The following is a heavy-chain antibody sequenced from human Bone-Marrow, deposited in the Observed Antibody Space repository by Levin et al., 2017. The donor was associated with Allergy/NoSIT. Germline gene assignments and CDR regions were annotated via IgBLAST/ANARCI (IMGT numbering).Heavy chain of an antibody. D-gene: IGHD6-13*01. Sequence: SVPPLVPPPPPLPLPCTFSGFSLSTTGVGVGWIRQPPGEALEWLTLIYWDDDKRYSPSLKSRLTITKDASKNQVVLTMTNMNPVDTATYYCAAQLSSYTHYWGQGTLVTVSS. CDR1: GFSLSTTGVG. CDR2: IYWDDDK. J-gene: IGHJ4*02. CDR3: AAQLSSYTHY. V-gene: IGHV2-5*02.